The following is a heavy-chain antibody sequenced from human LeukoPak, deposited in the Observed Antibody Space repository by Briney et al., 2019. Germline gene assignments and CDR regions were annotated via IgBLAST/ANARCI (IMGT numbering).Heavy chain of an antibody. D-gene: IGHD6-25*01. V-gene: IGHV1-2*02. CDR1: VYTFTLYY. CDR3: ARDVQGQRLKDY. CDR2: INPNSGGT. J-gene: IGHJ4*02. Sequence: ASVTVSFKSSVYTFTLYYMHWVRQAPGQGLEWMGWINPNSGGTNYAQKFQGKVTMTRDTSISTAYMELSRLGSDDTAVYYCARDVQGQRLKDYWGQGTLVTVSS.